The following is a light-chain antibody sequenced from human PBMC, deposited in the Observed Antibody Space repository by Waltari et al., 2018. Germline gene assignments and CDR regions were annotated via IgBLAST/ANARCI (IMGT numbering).Light chain of an antibody. CDR2: EVN. J-gene: IGLJ2*01. Sequence: QSALTQPASVSGSPGQSITISCTGTRSDVGGYNFVPWYQQHPGKVPKLIIYEVNNRPSGVSNRFAGSKSGNTASLTISGLQAEDEADYYCSSYTRHETGIFGGGTKLTVL. V-gene: IGLV2-14*01. CDR1: RSDVGGYNF. CDR3: SSYTRHETGI.